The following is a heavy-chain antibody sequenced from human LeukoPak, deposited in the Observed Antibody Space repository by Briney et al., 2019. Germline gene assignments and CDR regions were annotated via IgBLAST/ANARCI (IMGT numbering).Heavy chain of an antibody. J-gene: IGHJ6*02. CDR3: ASTGLVPAAMQDYYYGMDV. CDR1: GGSISSSSYY. D-gene: IGHD2-2*01. Sequence: PSETLSLTCTVSGGSISSSSYYWGWIRQPPGKGLEWIGSIYYSGSTYYNPSLKSRVTISVDTSKNQFSLMLSSVTAADTAVYYCASTGLVPAAMQDYYYGMDVWGQGTTVTVSS. V-gene: IGHV4-39*01. CDR2: IYYSGST.